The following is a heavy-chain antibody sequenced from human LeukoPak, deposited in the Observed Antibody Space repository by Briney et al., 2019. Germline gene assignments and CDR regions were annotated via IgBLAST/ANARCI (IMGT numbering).Heavy chain of an antibody. CDR1: GGSISSYY. CDR3: ASSYDYGNWFDP. Sequence: SETLSLTCTVSGGSISSYYWSWIRQPPGKGLEWTGYIYYSGSTNYNPSLKSRVTISVDTSKNQFSLKLSSVTAADTAVYYCASSYDYGNWFDPWGQGTLVTVSS. V-gene: IGHV4-59*01. D-gene: IGHD4-17*01. CDR2: IYYSGST. J-gene: IGHJ5*02.